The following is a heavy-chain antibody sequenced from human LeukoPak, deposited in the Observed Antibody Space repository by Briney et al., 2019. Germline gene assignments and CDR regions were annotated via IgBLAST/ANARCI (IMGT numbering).Heavy chain of an antibody. D-gene: IGHD6-19*01. CDR1: GFTFSSYG. V-gene: IGHV3-30*02. CDR2: IRYDGSNK. CDR3: ARDSLGYSSGWRASFFDY. J-gene: IGHJ4*02. Sequence: GGSLRLSCAASGFTFSSYGMHWVRQAPGKGLEWVAFIRYDGSNKYYADSVKGRFTISRDNAKNSLYLQMNSLRAEDTAVYYCARDSLGYSSGWRASFFDYWGQGTLVTVSS.